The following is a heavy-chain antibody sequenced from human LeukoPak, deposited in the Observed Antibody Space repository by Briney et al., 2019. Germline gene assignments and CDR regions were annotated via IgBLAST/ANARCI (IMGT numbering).Heavy chain of an antibody. CDR3: AGGSSYYFFDY. Sequence: ASVKVPCKASGNTFPGNYLHWVRQAPGQGPEWMGWINPSSGGTNPAQKFQGRVAMTRDTSISTVYIQLKRLTSEDTAVYYCAGGSSYYFFDYWGQGVLVTVSS. V-gene: IGHV1-2*02. CDR1: GNTFPGNY. J-gene: IGHJ4*02. D-gene: IGHD6-13*01. CDR2: INPSSGGT.